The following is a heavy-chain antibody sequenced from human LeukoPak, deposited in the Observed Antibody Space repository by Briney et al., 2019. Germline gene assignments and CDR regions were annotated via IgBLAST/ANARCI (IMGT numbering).Heavy chain of an antibody. Sequence: ASVKDSCKASDYTFTKYGITWVRQAPGQGLEWMGWISAYNGNTDYAQKLQGRVTMTTDTSTSTAYMELRSLRSDDTAVYYCARTAQYGSSWSDYWGQGTLLTVSS. CDR3: ARTAQYGSSWSDY. CDR2: ISAYNGNT. CDR1: DYTFTKYG. D-gene: IGHD6-13*01. J-gene: IGHJ4*02. V-gene: IGHV1-18*01.